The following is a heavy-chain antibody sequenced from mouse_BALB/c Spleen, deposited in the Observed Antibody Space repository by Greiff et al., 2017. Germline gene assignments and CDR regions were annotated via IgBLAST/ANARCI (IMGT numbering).Heavy chain of an antibody. CDR3: ARSISYGNAVDYFDY. J-gene: IGHJ2*01. Sequence: DVKLMESGGGLVQPGGSRKLSCAASGFTFSSFGMHWVRQAPEKGLEWVAYISSGSSTIYYADTVKGRFTISRDNPKNTLFLQMTSLRSEDTAMYYCARSISYGNAVDYFDYWGQGTTLTVSS. V-gene: IGHV5-17*02. CDR1: GFTFSSFG. CDR2: ISSGSSTI. D-gene: IGHD2-1*01.